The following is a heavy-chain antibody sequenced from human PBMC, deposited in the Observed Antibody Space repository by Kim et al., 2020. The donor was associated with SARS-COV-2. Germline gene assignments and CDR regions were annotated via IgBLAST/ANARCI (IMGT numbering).Heavy chain of an antibody. CDR2: IKHDGSEK. Sequence: GGSLRLSCAASGFTFNNFWMNWVRQAPGKGLEWVANIKHDGSEKFYVDSVKGRFTISRDNAKNSLYLQMNSLRAEDTAVYYCARGRGADVWGKGTTVTVSS. J-gene: IGHJ6*04. CDR3: ARGRGADV. CDR1: GFTFNNFW. V-gene: IGHV3-7*01.